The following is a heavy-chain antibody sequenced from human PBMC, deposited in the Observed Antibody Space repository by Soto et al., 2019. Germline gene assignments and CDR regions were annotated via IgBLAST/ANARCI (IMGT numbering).Heavy chain of an antibody. CDR2: FYYTGST. J-gene: IGHJ4*02. D-gene: IGHD3-22*01. Sequence: SSETLSLTCTVSGGSVSSGNYYWSWIRQPPGKGLEWIGYFYYTGSTNYNPSLKSRVTISIDASKNQFSLRLSSVTAADTAVYYCARSMHYSDGSNYSPFDYWGQGTLVTVSS. CDR1: GGSVSSGNYY. CDR3: ARSMHYSDGSNYSPFDY. V-gene: IGHV4-61*01.